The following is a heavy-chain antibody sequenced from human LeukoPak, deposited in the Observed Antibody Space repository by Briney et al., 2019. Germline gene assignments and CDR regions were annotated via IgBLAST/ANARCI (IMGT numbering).Heavy chain of an antibody. CDR1: GFTFSSYS. V-gene: IGHV3-48*01. D-gene: IGHD4-17*01. Sequence: EGSLRLSCAASGFTFSSYSMNWVRQAPGKGLEWVSYISSSSSTIYYADSVKGRFTISRDNSKNTLYLQMNSLRVEDTAVFYCAKRAAYYGDYDSWGQGTLVTVSS. CDR3: AKRAAYYGDYDS. CDR2: ISSSSSTI. J-gene: IGHJ5*01.